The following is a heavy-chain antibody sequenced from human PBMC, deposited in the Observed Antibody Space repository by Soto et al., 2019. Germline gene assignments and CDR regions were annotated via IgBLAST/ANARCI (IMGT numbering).Heavy chain of an antibody. CDR3: TKALKGDCSGGSCYYRVGAFDI. V-gene: IGHV3-23*01. D-gene: IGHD2-15*01. CDR1: GFTFSSYA. Sequence: RLSCAASGFTFSSYAMSWVRQAPGKGLEWVSAISGSGGSTYYADSVKGRFTISRDNSKNTLYLQMNSLRAEDTAVYYCTKALKGDCSGGSCYYRVGAFDIWGQGTMVTVSS. CDR2: ISGSGGST. J-gene: IGHJ3*02.